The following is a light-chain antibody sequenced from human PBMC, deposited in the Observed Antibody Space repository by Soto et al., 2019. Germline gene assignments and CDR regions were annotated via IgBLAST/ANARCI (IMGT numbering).Light chain of an antibody. J-gene: IGKJ4*01. CDR3: QQYYSYPLG. V-gene: IGKV1-8*01. CDR1: QGISSY. Sequence: AIRMTQSPSSFSASTGDRVTITCRASQGISSYLAWYQQKPGKAPKLLIYAAPTLQSGVLSRFSGSRSGTDFTLTISCLQSEDFPTYYCQQYYSYPLGFGGGTKVEIK. CDR2: AAP.